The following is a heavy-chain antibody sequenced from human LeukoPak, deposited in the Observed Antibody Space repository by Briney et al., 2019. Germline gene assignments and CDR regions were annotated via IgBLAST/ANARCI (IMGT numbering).Heavy chain of an antibody. CDR3: NVKWLVRGFDY. V-gene: IGHV3-66*01. CDR1: GFTFSSYH. J-gene: IGHJ4*02. CDR2: IYSGGST. Sequence: PGGSLRLSCVVSGFTFSSYHMNWVRQAPGKGLEWVSVIYSGGSTYYADSVKGRFTISRDNSKNTLYLQMNSLRAEDTAVYYCNVKWLVRGFDYWGQGTLVTVSS. D-gene: IGHD6-19*01.